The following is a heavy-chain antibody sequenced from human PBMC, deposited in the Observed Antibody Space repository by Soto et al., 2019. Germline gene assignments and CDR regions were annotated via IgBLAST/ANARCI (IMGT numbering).Heavy chain of an antibody. D-gene: IGHD3-10*01. J-gene: IGHJ4*02. V-gene: IGHV3-74*01. CDR2: IYNDGTYS. CDR3: TRGPRPISTGTGAY. CDR1: GFIFKRYW. Sequence: PXESLRHSCAASGFIFKRYWMHGVRQSPGKGLVWISRIYNDGTYSDYADSVRGRFTISRGNVNDTLYLQMNNLRAEDSGLYYCTRGPRPISTGTGAYWGQGTQVTVSS.